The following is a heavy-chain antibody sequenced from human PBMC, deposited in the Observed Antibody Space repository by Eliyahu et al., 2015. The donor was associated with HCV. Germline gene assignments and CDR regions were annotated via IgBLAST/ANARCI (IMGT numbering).Heavy chain of an antibody. CDR1: GXNFAXXF. CDR2: IRSQAFGGTA. CDR3: TRGGQTFYESGSSYYHYSYGMDV. J-gene: IGHJ6*02. D-gene: IGHD3-10*01. Sequence: VQSGGGLVQPGRSLRLSCXASGXNFAXXFMXGFRQAPGKGLEWVCFIRSQAFGGTAEYAASVTGRFTISRDDSRSIAYLQMSSLQAEDTAVYSCTRGGQTFYESGSSYYHYSYGMDVWGQGITVTVSS. V-gene: IGHV3-49*03.